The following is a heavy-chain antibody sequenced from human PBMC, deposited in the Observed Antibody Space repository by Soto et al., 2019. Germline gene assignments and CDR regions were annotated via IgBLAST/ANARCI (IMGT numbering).Heavy chain of an antibody. V-gene: IGHV4-39*01. CDR3: ARLGSNWNDEGDYYYYYGMDV. D-gene: IGHD1-20*01. Sequence: SETLSLTCTVSGGSISSSSYYWGWIRQPPGKGLEWIGSIYYSGSTYHNPSLKSRVTISVDTSKNQFSLKLSSVTAADTAVYYCARLGSNWNDEGDYYYYYGMDVWGQGTTVTVSS. CDR2: IYYSGST. J-gene: IGHJ6*02. CDR1: GGSISSSSYY.